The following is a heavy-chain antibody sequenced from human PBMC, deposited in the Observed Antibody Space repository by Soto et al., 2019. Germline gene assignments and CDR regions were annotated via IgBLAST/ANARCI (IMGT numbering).Heavy chain of an antibody. J-gene: IGHJ5*02. V-gene: IGHV1-18*01. CDR2: ISAYNGNT. CDR3: ARDIPGDDTNWFDP. Sequence: ASVKVSCKASGYTFTSYGISWVRQAPGQGLEWMGWISAYNGNTNYAQKLRGRVTMTTDTSTSTAYMELRSLRSDDTAVYYCARDIPGDDTNWFDPWGQGTLVNVS. CDR1: GYTFTSYG. D-gene: IGHD2-2*02.